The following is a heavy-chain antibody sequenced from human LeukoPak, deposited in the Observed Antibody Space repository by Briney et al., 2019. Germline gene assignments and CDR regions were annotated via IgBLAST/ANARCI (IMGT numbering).Heavy chain of an antibody. CDR1: GFTFSSYA. CDR3: ARDSCTNGVCEDPHNLPDY. J-gene: IGHJ4*02. D-gene: IGHD2-8*01. Sequence: GGSLRLSCAASGFTFSSYAMSWVRQAPGKGLEWVSGITGSGGSTYYADSVKGRFTISRDNAKNSLYLQMNSLRAEDTAVYYCARDSCTNGVCEDPHNLPDYWGQGTLVTVSS. CDR2: ITGSGGST. V-gene: IGHV3-23*01.